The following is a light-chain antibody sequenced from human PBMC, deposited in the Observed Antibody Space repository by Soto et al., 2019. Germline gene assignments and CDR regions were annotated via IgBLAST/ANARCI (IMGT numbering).Light chain of an antibody. J-gene: IGLJ1*01. Sequence: QSALAQPASVSGSFGQSITISCSGPNTDLGVYGYVSWYQHHPGKAPKLLIYDVNNRPSGISDRFSGSKSGDTASLTISGLQAEDEADYFCFSKISGFVYGFGTGTKLTV. CDR1: NTDLGVYGY. CDR2: DVN. CDR3: FSKISGFVYG. V-gene: IGLV2-14*01.